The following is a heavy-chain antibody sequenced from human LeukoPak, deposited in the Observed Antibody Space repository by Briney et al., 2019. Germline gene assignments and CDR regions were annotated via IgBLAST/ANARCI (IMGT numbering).Heavy chain of an antibody. CDR2: IKPKSGGK. J-gene: IGHJ4*02. CDR3: ASVVANRR. Sequence: ASVTDTCKASGYTFTGYYMHWVRQAPGQEPERMGWIKPKSGGKNYAQKFRGRVTMTRDTSISTAYMELSRLRSDATAVYYCASVVANRRWGQRTLVTVSS. V-gene: IGHV1-2*02. CDR1: GYTFTGYY.